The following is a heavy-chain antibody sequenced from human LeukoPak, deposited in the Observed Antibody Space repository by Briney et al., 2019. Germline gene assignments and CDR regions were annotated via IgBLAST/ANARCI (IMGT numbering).Heavy chain of an antibody. CDR2: IYSSGTT. CDR3: ARSFGERDSSGYYSPHSDY. V-gene: IGHV4-4*07. Sequence: SETLSLTCTVSGGSISSYYWNWIRQPAGKGLEWIGRIYSSGTTSYNSSHKSRVTMSVDTSKNQFSLKLSSVTAADTAVYYCARSFGERDSSGYYSPHSDYWGQGTLVTVSS. J-gene: IGHJ4*02. D-gene: IGHD3-22*01. CDR1: GGSISSYY.